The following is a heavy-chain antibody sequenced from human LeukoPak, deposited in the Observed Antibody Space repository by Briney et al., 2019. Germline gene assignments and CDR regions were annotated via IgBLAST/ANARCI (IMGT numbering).Heavy chain of an antibody. V-gene: IGHV3-21*01. Sequence: GGSLRLSCAASGFTVSSNYMSWVRQAPGKGLEWVSSISSSSSYIYYADSVKGRFTISRDNAKNSLYLQMNSLRAEDTAVYYCARESDDYSNYGYYYYGMDVWGQGTTVTVSS. CDR2: ISSSSSYI. J-gene: IGHJ6*02. CDR3: ARESDDYSNYGYYYYGMDV. D-gene: IGHD4-11*01. CDR1: GFTVSSNY.